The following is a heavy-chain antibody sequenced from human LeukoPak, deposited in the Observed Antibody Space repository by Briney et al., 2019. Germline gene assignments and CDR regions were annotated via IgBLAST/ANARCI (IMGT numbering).Heavy chain of an antibody. D-gene: IGHD2-21*02. CDR3: ARGDDFSGDY. J-gene: IGHJ4*02. CDR2: IHPDGHEK. Sequence: GGSLRLSCAASGLTFSTSNINWVRQAPGKGLEWVANIHPDGHEKYHVDSVTGRFTISRDNAKNSLYLQMNSLRVEDTAVYYCARGDDFSGDYWGQGTLVTVSS. V-gene: IGHV3-7*04. CDR1: GLTFSTSN.